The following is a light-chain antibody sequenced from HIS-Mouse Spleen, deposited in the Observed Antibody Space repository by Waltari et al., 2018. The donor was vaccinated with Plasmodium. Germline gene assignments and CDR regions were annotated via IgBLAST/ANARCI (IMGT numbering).Light chain of an antibody. CDR2: EFR. CDR3: SSYTSSSILYV. V-gene: IGLV2-14*01. Sequence: QSALTQPPSVSGSPGQSITISCTGTSSDVGGYNYVSWYQQHPGKAPKLMIYEFRNRHSGVLNRFSGSESGNTASPTIAGLQAEDEADDYCSSYTSSSILYVFGTGTKVTVL. CDR1: SSDVGGYNY. J-gene: IGLJ1*01.